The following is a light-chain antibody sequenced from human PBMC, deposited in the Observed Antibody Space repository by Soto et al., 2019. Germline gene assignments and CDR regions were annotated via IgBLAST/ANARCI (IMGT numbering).Light chain of an antibody. CDR2: SVS. J-gene: IGKJ1*01. V-gene: IGKV3-20*01. CDR3: NQYGSSPWT. CDR1: QSVSSSS. Sequence: EIVLTQSPGTLSSSPGERATLSCRASQSVSSSSLGWYQQKPGQAPRLLMHSVSSRATGIPDRFSGSGSGTHLTLNISRLEPEDFAVYYCNQYGSSPWTFGQGTKVEIK.